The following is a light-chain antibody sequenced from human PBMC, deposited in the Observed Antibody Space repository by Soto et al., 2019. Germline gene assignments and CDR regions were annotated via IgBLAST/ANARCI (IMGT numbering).Light chain of an antibody. V-gene: IGKV3-20*01. CDR2: GVS. CDR1: QSVSSSY. Sequence: EIVLTQSPGTLSLSPGERATLSCRASQSVSSSYLAWYQQKPGQAPRLLIYGVSSRATGIPDRFSGSGSGTDFTLTSSSLQSEDSAVYYCQQYNKLWTFGQGTKVDIK. CDR3: QQYNKLWT. J-gene: IGKJ1*01.